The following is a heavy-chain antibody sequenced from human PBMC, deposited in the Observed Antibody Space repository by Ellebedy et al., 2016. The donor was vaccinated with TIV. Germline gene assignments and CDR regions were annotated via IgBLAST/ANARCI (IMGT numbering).Heavy chain of an antibody. V-gene: IGHV4-59*01. CDR1: GGSISSYY. Sequence: MPGGSLRLSCTVSGGSISSYYWSRIRQPPGRGLEWIGYIYYSGSTNYNPSLKSRVTISVDTSKNQFSLRLRSVTAADTAVYYCARVVWQQPVSYAFDIWGQGTMVTVSS. D-gene: IGHD6-13*01. CDR3: ARVVWQQPVSYAFDI. CDR2: IYYSGST. J-gene: IGHJ3*02.